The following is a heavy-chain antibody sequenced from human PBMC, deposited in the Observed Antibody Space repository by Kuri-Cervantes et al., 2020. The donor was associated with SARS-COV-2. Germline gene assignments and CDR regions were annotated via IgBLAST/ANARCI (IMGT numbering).Heavy chain of an antibody. CDR3: ASDYYDSSGYSSFDY. Sequence: GGSLRLSCAASGFTFSSYWMSWVRQAPGKGLEWVANIKQDGSEKYYVDSVKGRFTISRDNAKNSLYLQMNSLRAEDTAVYYCASDYYDSSGYSSFDYWGQGTLVTVSS. CDR2: IKQDGSEK. CDR1: GFTFSSYW. D-gene: IGHD3-22*01. J-gene: IGHJ4*02. V-gene: IGHV3-7*05.